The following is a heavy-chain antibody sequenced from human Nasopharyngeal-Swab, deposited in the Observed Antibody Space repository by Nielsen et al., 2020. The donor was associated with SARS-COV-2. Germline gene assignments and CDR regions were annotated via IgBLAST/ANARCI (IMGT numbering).Heavy chain of an antibody. V-gene: IGHV1-69*13. CDR3: ARPIAVAGRRVDYYYGMDV. J-gene: IGHJ6*02. D-gene: IGHD6-19*01. Sequence: SVKVFCKASGGTFSSYAISWVRQAPGQGLEWMGGIIPIFGTANYAQKFQGRVTITADESTSTAYMELSSLRSEDTAVYYCARPIAVAGRRVDYYYGMDVWGQGTTVTVSS. CDR1: GGTFSSYA. CDR2: IIPIFGTA.